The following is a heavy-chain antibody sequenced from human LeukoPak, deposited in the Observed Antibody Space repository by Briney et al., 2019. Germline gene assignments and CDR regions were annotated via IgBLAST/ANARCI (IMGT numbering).Heavy chain of an antibody. CDR1: GFTFSGYE. V-gene: IGHV3-48*03. Sequence: PGGSLRLSCAASGFTFSGYEMNWVRQAPGKGLEWVSYISSSGSIIYYADSVKSRFTISRDNAKNSLYLQMNSLRAEDTAVYYCARDDAGYSSGWYWVYWGQGTLVTVSS. J-gene: IGHJ4*02. CDR2: ISSSGSII. CDR3: ARDDAGYSSGWYWVY. D-gene: IGHD6-19*01.